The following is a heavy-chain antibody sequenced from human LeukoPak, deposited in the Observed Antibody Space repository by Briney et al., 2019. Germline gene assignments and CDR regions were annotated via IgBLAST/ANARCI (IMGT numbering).Heavy chain of an antibody. CDR3: ARDRPGLIAVAGYYYYGMDV. D-gene: IGHD6-19*01. Sequence: SVKVSCKASGGTFSSYAISWVRQAPGQGLVWMGGIIPIFGTANYAQKFQGRVTITADESTSTAYMELSSLRSEDTAVYYCARDRPGLIAVAGYYYYGMDVWGQGTTVTVSS. CDR2: IIPIFGTA. J-gene: IGHJ6*02. V-gene: IGHV1-69*13. CDR1: GGTFSSYA.